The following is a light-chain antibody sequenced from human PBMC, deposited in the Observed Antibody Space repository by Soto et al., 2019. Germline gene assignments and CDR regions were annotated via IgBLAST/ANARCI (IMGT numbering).Light chain of an antibody. J-gene: IGKJ2*01. CDR3: QQYGSSPPYT. V-gene: IGKV3-20*01. CDR2: GAS. CDR1: QSVSSSY. Sequence: EIVLTQSPGTLSLSPGERATLSCRASQSVSSSYLAWYQQKPGQAPRILIYGASRRATGIPDRFSGSVSGTDFTLTISILEPEDFAVYYCQQYGSSPPYTFGQGTKLEIK.